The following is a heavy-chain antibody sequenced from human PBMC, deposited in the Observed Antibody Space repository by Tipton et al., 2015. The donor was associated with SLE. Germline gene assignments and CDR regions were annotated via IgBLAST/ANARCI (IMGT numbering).Heavy chain of an antibody. D-gene: IGHD7-27*01. CDR3: VRVGTPDYYMDV. CDR1: GFTSTDHA. CDR2: IGWDSAYI. Sequence: SLRLSCAVSGFTSTDHAIHWVRQAPGKGLEWVSGIGWDSAYIAYEDSVEGRFTISRDNAKKSLYLQMDSLRPDDTAFYYCVRVGTPDYYMDVWGKGTRVTVSS. V-gene: IGHV3-9*02. J-gene: IGHJ6*03.